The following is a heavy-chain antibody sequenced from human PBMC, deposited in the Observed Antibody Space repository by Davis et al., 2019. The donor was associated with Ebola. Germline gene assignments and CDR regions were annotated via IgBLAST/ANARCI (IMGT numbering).Heavy chain of an antibody. V-gene: IGHV3-30*02. D-gene: IGHD2-21*02. CDR3: AKAGAYCGGDCYDGAFDI. J-gene: IGHJ3*02. Sequence: GESLKISCAASGFTFSSYGMHWVRQAPGKGLEWVAVIWYDGSNKYYADSVKGRFTISRDNSKNTLYLQMNSLRAEDTAVYYCAKAGAYCGGDCYDGAFDIWGQGTMVTVSS. CDR1: GFTFSSYG. CDR2: IWYDGSNK.